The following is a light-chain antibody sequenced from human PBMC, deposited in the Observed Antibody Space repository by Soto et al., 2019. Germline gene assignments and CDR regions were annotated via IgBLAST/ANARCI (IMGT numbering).Light chain of an antibody. V-gene: IGKV1-39*01. CDR1: QSISKY. Sequence: MQMTQFQSSLSSSFGDRVSITCRASQSISKYLNWYQQKQGKAPKVLIYAASSLQSGVPSRFSGSGSGTDATLTLSRLKTEDFATYHRQQRYNTTRTFGQGTKVDIK. J-gene: IGKJ1*01. CDR2: AAS. CDR3: QQRYNTTRT.